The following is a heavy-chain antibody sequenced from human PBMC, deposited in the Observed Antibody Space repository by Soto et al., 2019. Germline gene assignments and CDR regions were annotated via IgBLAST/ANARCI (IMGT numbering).Heavy chain of an antibody. V-gene: IGHV3-30*18. CDR3: AKQGDYDGLFEY. J-gene: IGHJ4*02. Sequence: QVQLVESGGGVVQPGTSLRLSCATSGFTFSSYGMHWVRQAPGKGLEWVAVVSYDGRNKYYADAVRGRFTISRDNSESTLDLQMNSLIAEDTAVYYCAKQGDYDGLFEYWGRGTLVTVSS. CDR2: VSYDGRNK. CDR1: GFTFSSYG. D-gene: IGHD4-17*01.